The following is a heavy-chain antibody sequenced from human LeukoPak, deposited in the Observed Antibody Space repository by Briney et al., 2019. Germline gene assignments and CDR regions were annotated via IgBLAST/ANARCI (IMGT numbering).Heavy chain of an antibody. CDR2: IYYSGST. CDR1: GGSISSYY. CDR3: ARGNVSYYMDV. D-gene: IGHD1-1*01. V-gene: IGHV4-59*01. J-gene: IGHJ6*03. Sequence: SETLSLTCTVSGGSISSYYWSWIRQPPGKGLEWIGYIYYSGSTNYNPSLKSRVTISVDTSKNQFSLKLSSVTAADTAVYYCARGNVSYYMDVWGKGTTVTVS.